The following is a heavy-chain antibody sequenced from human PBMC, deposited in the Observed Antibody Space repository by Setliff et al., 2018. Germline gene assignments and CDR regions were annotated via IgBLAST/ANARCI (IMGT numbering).Heavy chain of an antibody. D-gene: IGHD3-10*01. CDR2: IKQDGSQK. CDR1: GFTFGSYW. Sequence: GSLRLSCAASGFTFGSYWMSWVRQAPGKGLEWVANIKQDGSQKYYADSVKGRFTISRDNSKNTLYLQMNSLRAEDTAVYYCARSVIGYYYYGMDVWGQGTTVTVSS. V-gene: IGHV3-7*01. CDR3: ARSVIGYYYYGMDV. J-gene: IGHJ6*02.